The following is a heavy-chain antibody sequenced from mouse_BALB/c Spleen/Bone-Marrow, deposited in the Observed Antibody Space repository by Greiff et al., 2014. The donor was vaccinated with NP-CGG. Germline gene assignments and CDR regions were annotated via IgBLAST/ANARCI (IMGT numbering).Heavy chain of an antibody. V-gene: IGHV1S41*01. CDR3: ARREVRREGYYFDY. D-gene: IGHD2-14*01. Sequence: DLVRPGASVKLSCKASGYTFTSYWINWIKQRPGQGLEWIGRIAPGSGSTYYNEMFKGKAALTVDTSSSTAYIPLSSLSSEDSAVYFCARREVRREGYYFDYWGQGTTLTVSS. CDR1: GYTFTSYW. J-gene: IGHJ2*01. CDR2: IAPGSGST.